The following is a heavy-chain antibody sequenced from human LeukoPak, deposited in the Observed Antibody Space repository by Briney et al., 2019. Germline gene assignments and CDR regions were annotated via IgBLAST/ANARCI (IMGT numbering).Heavy chain of an antibody. V-gene: IGHV3-64*04. Sequence: GGSLRLSCSASGFTFSSYAMHWVRQAPGKGLEYVSAISSNGGSTYYADSVKGRFTISRDNSKNSLYLQMNGLRTEDTALYYCAKDEGRCLDYWGQGTLVTVSS. CDR2: ISSNGGST. D-gene: IGHD2-15*01. J-gene: IGHJ4*02. CDR1: GFTFSSYA. CDR3: AKDEGRCLDY.